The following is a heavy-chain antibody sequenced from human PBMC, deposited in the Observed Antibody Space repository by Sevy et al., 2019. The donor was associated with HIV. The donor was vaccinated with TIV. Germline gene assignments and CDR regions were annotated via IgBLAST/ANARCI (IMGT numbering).Heavy chain of an antibody. Sequence: GGSLRLSCAASEFTFSSYWMTWVRQTPGKGLEWVANIKQDGSEKYYVDSVKGRFTISRDNAKNTLFLQMNSLRAEETAVYYCVREGRYSSSWYFGSPVQYYFDYWGQGTLVTVSS. D-gene: IGHD6-13*01. CDR3: VREGRYSSSWYFGSPVQYYFDY. J-gene: IGHJ4*02. CDR1: EFTFSSYW. CDR2: IKQDGSEK. V-gene: IGHV3-7*01.